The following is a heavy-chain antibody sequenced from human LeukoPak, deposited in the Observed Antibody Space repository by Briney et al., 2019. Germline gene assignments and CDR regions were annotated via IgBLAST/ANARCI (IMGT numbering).Heavy chain of an antibody. CDR3: APSSDWYYLDY. D-gene: IGHD6-19*01. Sequence: ASVKVSCKASGYTFTGYYIHWVRQAPGQGLEWMGWISPNSGGTHYTQKFQGRVTMTRDTSISTAYMELSRLRSDDTAVYYCAPSSDWYYLDYWGQGTLVTVSS. CDR1: GYTFTGYY. CDR2: ISPNSGGT. V-gene: IGHV1-2*02. J-gene: IGHJ4*02.